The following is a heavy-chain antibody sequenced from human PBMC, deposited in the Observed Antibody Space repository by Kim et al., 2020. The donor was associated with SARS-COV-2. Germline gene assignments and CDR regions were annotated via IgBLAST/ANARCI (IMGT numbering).Heavy chain of an antibody. Sequence: SETLSLTCTVSGGSISSGSYYWSWIRQPAGKGLEWIGRIYTSGNTNYNPSLKTRVTISVDTSKNQFSLKLSSVTAADTAVYYCARVWVWVGDQSSTYYFDYWGQGTLVTVSS. D-gene: IGHD3-10*01. CDR2: IYTSGNT. CDR1: GGSISSGSYY. CDR3: ARVWVWVGDQSSTYYFDY. V-gene: IGHV4-61*02. J-gene: IGHJ4*02.